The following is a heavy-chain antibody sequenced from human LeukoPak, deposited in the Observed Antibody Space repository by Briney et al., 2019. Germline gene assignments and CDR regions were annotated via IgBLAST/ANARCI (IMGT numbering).Heavy chain of an antibody. CDR1: GFTFNRYE. Sequence: GGSLGLSCEASGFTFNRYEFIWVRQAPGKGLEWVSYIHTSASTTYYADSVRGRFSISRDNAKSSLYLRMNSLRAEDTAVYYCAKWFPGNMDVWGKGTTVTVSS. CDR3: AKWFPGNMDV. CDR2: IHTSASTT. J-gene: IGHJ6*04. V-gene: IGHV3-48*03. D-gene: IGHD3-22*01.